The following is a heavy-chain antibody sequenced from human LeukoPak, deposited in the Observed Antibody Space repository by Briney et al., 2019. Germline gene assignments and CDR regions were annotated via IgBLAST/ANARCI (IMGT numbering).Heavy chain of an antibody. V-gene: IGHV4-4*07. J-gene: IGHJ4*02. Sequence: SEALSLTCTVSGGSINNYYWTWIRQPAGKGLEWIGRIYSSGKTNYNPSLKSRVTMSVDTSNNQLSLMMTSVTAADTAVFYCARTPQGDNYFDYWGQGHLVTVSS. CDR2: IYSSGKT. CDR3: ARTPQGDNYFDY. CDR1: GGSINNYY. D-gene: IGHD3-9*01.